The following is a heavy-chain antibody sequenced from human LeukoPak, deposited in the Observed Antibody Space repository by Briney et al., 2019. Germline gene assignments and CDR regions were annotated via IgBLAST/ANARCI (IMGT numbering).Heavy chain of an antibody. V-gene: IGHV4-34*01. Sequence: SETLSLTCAVYGGSFSGYYWSWIRQPPGKGLEWIGEINHSGSTNYNPSLKSRVTISVDTSKNQFSLKLSSVTAADTAVYYCARLGGGQQLVRLFDYWGQGTPVTVSS. CDR3: ARLGGGQQLVRLFDY. CDR1: GGSFSGYY. D-gene: IGHD6-13*01. CDR2: INHSGST. J-gene: IGHJ4*02.